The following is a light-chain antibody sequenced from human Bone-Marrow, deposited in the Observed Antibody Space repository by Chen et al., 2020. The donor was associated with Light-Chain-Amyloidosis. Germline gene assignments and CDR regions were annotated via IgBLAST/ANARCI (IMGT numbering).Light chain of an antibody. V-gene: IGLV2-14*01. CDR3: SSYTITNTLL. J-gene: IGLJ1*01. CDR1: SSYFGGDNP. Sequence: QSALTQPASVSGSPGQSITISFTGTSSYFGGDNPVSWYQQHPDKATKLMIYEVTNRPSWVPDRFPGSKSDNTASLTISGLQTDDEADYFCSSYTITNTLLFGSGTRVAVL. CDR2: EVT.